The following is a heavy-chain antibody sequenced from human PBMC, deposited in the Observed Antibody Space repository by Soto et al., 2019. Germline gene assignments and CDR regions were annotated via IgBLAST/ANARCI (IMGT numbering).Heavy chain of an antibody. CDR1: GFTFDDYA. CDR3: AKSAMYRAYYYYYYMDV. V-gene: IGHV3-9*01. J-gene: IGHJ6*03. CDR2: ISWNSGSI. D-gene: IGHD1-1*01. Sequence: AGGSLRLSWAASGFTFDDYAMRWVRQAPGKGLEWVSGISWNSGSIGYADSVKGRFTISRDNAKNSLYLQMNSLRAEDTALYYCAKSAMYRAYYYYYYMDVWGKGTTVTVSS.